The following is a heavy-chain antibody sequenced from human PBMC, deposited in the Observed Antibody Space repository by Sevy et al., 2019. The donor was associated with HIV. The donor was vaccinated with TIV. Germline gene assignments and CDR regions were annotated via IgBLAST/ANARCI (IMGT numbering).Heavy chain of an antibody. CDR1: AFSLSNYY. Sequence: GGSLRLSCAASAFSLSNYYMTWVRQAPGKGLEWVANIKQGGNEQFYLESVKGRFTISGDDSKNSVYLQMTSLRAEDTAVYYCAREGVIYDDDGRDFDDAFDIWGHGTMVTVSS. J-gene: IGHJ3*02. CDR2: IKQGGNEQ. CDR3: AREGVIYDDDGRDFDDAFDI. V-gene: IGHV3-7*01. D-gene: IGHD2-21*01.